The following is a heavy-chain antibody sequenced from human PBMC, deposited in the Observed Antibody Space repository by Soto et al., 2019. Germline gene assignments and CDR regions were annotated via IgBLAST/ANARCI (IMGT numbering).Heavy chain of an antibody. J-gene: IGHJ4*02. CDR2: ISAYNGNT. Sequence: ASVKVSCKASGYTFTSYGISWVRQAPGQGLEWMGWISAYNGNTNYAQKLQGRVTMTTDTSTSTAYMELRSLRSDDTAVYYCARDYYDILTGYYNVLASLDYWGQGTLVTVS. D-gene: IGHD3-9*01. CDR3: ARDYYDILTGYYNVLASLDY. V-gene: IGHV1-18*01. CDR1: GYTFTSYG.